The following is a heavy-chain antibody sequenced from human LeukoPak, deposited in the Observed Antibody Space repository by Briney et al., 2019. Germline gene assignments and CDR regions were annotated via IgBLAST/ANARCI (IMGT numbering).Heavy chain of an antibody. D-gene: IGHD3-22*01. J-gene: IGHJ1*01. Sequence: ASVMVSCKASGYTFTGYYMHWVRQAPGQGLEWMGWINPNSGDTNYAQKFQGRVTMTRDTSISTAYMELSRLTSDDTAFYYCARGSYDSSDFEYFHHWGQGALLTVSS. CDR2: INPNSGDT. V-gene: IGHV1-2*02. CDR1: GYTFTGYY. CDR3: ARGSYDSSDFEYFHH.